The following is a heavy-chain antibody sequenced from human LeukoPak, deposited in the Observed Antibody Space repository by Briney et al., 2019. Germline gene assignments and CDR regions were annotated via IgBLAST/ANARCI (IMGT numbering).Heavy chain of an antibody. D-gene: IGHD2-15*01. J-gene: IGHJ6*02. V-gene: IGHV1-69*04. CDR2: IIPILGIA. CDR1: GGTFSSYA. CDR3: ARSLVVVAATRWLPVYGVDV. Sequence: SVKVSCKASGGTFSSYAISWVRQAPGQGLEWMGRIIPILGIANYAQKFQGRVTITADKSTSTAYMELSSLRSEDTAVYYCARSLVVVAATRWLPVYGVDVWGQGTTVTVSS.